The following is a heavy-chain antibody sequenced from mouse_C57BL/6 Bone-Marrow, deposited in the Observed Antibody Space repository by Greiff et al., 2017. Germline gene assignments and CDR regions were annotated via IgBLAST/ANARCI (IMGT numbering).Heavy chain of an antibody. D-gene: IGHD2-2*01. CDR3: ARGLWLLGYWYFDV. Sequence: EVMLVESGGGLVKPGGSLKLSCAASGFTFSSYALSWVRQTPEKRLAWVATISDGGSYTHYPDNVKGRVTISRDNAKNNLYLQMSHLKSEDSSMYYCARGLWLLGYWYFDVWGTGTTVTVSS. CDR1: GFTFSSYA. CDR2: ISDGGSYT. J-gene: IGHJ1*03. V-gene: IGHV5-4*03.